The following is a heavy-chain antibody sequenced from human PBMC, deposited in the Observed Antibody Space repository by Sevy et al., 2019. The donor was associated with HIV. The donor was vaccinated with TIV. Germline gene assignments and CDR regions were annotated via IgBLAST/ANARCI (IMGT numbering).Heavy chain of an antibody. Sequence: SETLSLTCRVSGVSISSDYWSWIRQPPGKEPEWIGYIRHSGNSNYKTSLKSRVTMSVDTSKNQFSLNLRSVSAADTAVYYCARSVAANYMDVWGKGTTVTVSS. CDR2: IRHSGNS. V-gene: IGHV4-59*01. CDR3: ARSVAANYMDV. D-gene: IGHD1-26*01. J-gene: IGHJ6*03. CDR1: GVSISSDY.